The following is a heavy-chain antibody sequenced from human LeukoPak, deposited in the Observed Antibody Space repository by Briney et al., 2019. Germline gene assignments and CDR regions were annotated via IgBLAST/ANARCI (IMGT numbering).Heavy chain of an antibody. CDR1: GFTFSSYS. Sequence: GGSRRLSCAASGFTFSSYSMSWVRQAPGKGLEWVSGISGSGDRTYYADAVKGRFTISRDNSKNTLYLQMNSLRAEDTAVYYCAKGYSSGWYYIQHYWGQGTLVTVSS. CDR3: AKGYSSGWYYIQHY. V-gene: IGHV3-23*01. D-gene: IGHD6-19*01. J-gene: IGHJ4*02. CDR2: ISGSGDRT.